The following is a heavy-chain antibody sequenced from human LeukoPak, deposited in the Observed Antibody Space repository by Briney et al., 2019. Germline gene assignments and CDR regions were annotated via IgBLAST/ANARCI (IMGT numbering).Heavy chain of an antibody. CDR3: ARDGPYGSGSYYEAYYYYTDV. D-gene: IGHD3-10*01. CDR1: GGSISSSSYY. V-gene: IGHV4-39*07. CDR2: IYYSGST. Sequence: SETLSLTCTVSGGSISSSSYYWGWIRQPPGKGLEWIGSIYYSGSTNYNPSLKSRVTISVDTSKNQFSLKLSSVTAADTAVYYCARDGPYGSGSYYEAYYYYTDVWGKGTTVTVSS. J-gene: IGHJ6*03.